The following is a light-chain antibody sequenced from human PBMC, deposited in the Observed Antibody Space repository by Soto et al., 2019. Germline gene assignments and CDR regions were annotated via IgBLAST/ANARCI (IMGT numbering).Light chain of an antibody. CDR1: QTVSSAC. J-gene: IGKJ1*01. CDR2: GAS. CDR3: HQYGSSPWT. V-gene: IGKV3-20*01. Sequence: EIVLTQSPGTLSLSPGERATLSCRASQTVSSACLAWFQQKPGQAPRLLIYGASSSAPGIPDRFSGSGSETDFTLTITRLESEDFAVYSCHQYGSSPWTFGQGTKVEIK.